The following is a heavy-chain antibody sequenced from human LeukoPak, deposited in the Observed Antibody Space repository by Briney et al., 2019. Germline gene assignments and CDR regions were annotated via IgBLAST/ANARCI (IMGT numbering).Heavy chain of an antibody. CDR3: ARESTMVRGVPIDY. J-gene: IGHJ4*02. V-gene: IGHV3-33*01. CDR2: IWYDGSNK. CDR1: GFTFSSYG. Sequence: GRSLRLSCAASGFTFSSYGMHWVRQAPGKGLEWVAVIWYDGSNKYYADSVKCRFTISRDNSKNTLYLQMNSLRAEDTAVYYCARESTMVRGVPIDYWGQGTLVTVSS. D-gene: IGHD3-10*01.